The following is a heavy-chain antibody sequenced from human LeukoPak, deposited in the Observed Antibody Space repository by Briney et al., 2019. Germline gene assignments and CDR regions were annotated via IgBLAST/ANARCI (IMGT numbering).Heavy chain of an antibody. V-gene: IGHV3-23*01. Sequence: PGGSLRLSCAASGFTFSSYAMSWVRQAPGKGLEWVSAISGSGGSTYYADSVKGRFTISRDNAKNTLYLQMNSLRAEDTAVYYCARSMIFPPDSFDYWGQGTLVTVSS. D-gene: IGHD3-22*01. CDR1: GFTFSSYA. CDR2: ISGSGGST. J-gene: IGHJ4*02. CDR3: ARSMIFPPDSFDY.